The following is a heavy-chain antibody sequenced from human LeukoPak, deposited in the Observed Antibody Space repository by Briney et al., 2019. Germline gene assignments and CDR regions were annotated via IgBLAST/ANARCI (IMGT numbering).Heavy chain of an antibody. CDR3: AKDSERYCSSTSCYNFDY. V-gene: IGHV3-9*03. CDR2: ISWNSGSI. Sequence: GGSLRLSCAASGFTFYDYAMHWVRQAPGKGLEWVSGISWNSGSIGYADSVKGRFTISRDNAKNSLYLQMNSLRAEDMALYYCAKDSERYCSSTSCYNFDYWGQGTLVTVSS. D-gene: IGHD2-2*02. CDR1: GFTFYDYA. J-gene: IGHJ4*02.